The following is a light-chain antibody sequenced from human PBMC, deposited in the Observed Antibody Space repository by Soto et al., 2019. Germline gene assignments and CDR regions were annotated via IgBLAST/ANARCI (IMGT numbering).Light chain of an antibody. CDR3: SSYTISSTYV. V-gene: IGLV2-14*01. CDR1: RSDVGGYNY. J-gene: IGLJ1*01. CDR2: DVS. Sequence: QCVLTQPASVSAAPRQSIPISFTGTRSDVGGYNYVSWYQQHPGNAPKLMIYDVSDRPSGVSGRFSGPKSGNTASLTISGLQAEEKADYYCSSYTISSTYVFGTGTKVTVL.